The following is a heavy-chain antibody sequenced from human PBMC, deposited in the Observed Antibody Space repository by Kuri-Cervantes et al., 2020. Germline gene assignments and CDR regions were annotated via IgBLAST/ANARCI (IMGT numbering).Heavy chain of an antibody. CDR3: AKDTVVVITPNFDY. J-gene: IGHJ4*02. D-gene: IGHD3-22*01. CDR1: GFTFSSYS. CDR2: ISSSSSTI. V-gene: IGHV3-48*01. Sequence: GGSLRLSCAASGFTFSSYSMNWVRQAPGKGLEWVSYISSSSSTIYYADSVKGRFTISRDNSKNTLYLQMSSLRAEDTAVYYCAKDTVVVITPNFDYWGQGTLVTVSS.